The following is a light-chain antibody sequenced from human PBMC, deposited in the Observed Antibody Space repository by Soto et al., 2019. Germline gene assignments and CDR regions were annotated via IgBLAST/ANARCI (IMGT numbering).Light chain of an antibody. V-gene: IGLV2-8*01. CDR1: SSDVGGYNY. Sequence: QSALTQPASVSGSPGQSITISCTGTSSDVGGYNYVSWYQQHPGKAPKLMIYEVSMRPSGVPDRFSGSKSGNTASLTVSGLQAEDEADYYCNSYAGSNNWVFGGGTKLTVL. J-gene: IGLJ3*02. CDR2: EVS. CDR3: NSYAGSNNWV.